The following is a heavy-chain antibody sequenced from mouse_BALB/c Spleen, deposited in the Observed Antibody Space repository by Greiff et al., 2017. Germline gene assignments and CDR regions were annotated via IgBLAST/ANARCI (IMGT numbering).Heavy chain of an antibody. CDR2: ISDGGSYT. Sequence: EVMLVESGGGLVKPGGSLKLSWAASGFTFSDYYMYWVRQTPEKRLEWVATISDGGSYTYYPDSVKGRFTISRDNAKNNLYLQMSSLKSEDTAMYYCARAYYGNSYLDYWGQGTTLTVSS. CDR1: GFTFSDYY. D-gene: IGHD2-10*01. V-gene: IGHV5-4*02. J-gene: IGHJ2*01. CDR3: ARAYYGNSYLDY.